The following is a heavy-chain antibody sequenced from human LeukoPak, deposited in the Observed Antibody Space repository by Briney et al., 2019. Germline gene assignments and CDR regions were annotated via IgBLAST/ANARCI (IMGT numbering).Heavy chain of an antibody. Sequence: PSETLSLTCAVFGGSLSGYYWSWIRQPPGKGLEWIGEINHSGSTNYNPSLKSRVTISVDTSKNQFSLKLSSVTAADTAVYYCARLLRRSVVGATLYFDYWGQGTLVTVSS. CDR2: INHSGST. V-gene: IGHV4-34*01. D-gene: IGHD1-26*01. J-gene: IGHJ4*02. CDR1: GGSLSGYY. CDR3: ARLLRRSVVGATLYFDY.